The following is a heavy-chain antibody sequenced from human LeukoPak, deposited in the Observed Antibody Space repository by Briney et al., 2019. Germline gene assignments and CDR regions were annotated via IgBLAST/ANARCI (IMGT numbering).Heavy chain of an antibody. CDR3: TTETAARSYYDFWSGYYSSVTGPRN. Sequence: GGSLRLSCAASGFTFSNAWMSWVRQAPGKGLEWIGRIKSNTDGGTKDYAARVKGIFTITRDDSKNTLYLQMNSLKAEDTAVYYCTTETAARSYYDFWSGYYSSVTGPRNWGQGTLVTVSS. D-gene: IGHD3-3*01. V-gene: IGHV3-15*01. CDR2: IKSNTDGGTK. J-gene: IGHJ4*02. CDR1: GFTFSNAW.